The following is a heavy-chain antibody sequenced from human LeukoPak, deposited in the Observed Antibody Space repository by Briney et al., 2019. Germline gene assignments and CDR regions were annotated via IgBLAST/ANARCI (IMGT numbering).Heavy chain of an antibody. CDR3: AELGITMIGGV. CDR2: ISSSTAYT. Sequence: GGSLRLSCAASGFIFSTYSMTWVRQAPGKGLEWVASISSSTAYTSYADSVKGRFTISRDNAKNSLFLQMNSLRPQDTAVYYCAELGITMIGGVWGKGITVTISS. V-gene: IGHV3-21*06. CDR1: GFIFSTYS. J-gene: IGHJ6*04. D-gene: IGHD3-10*02.